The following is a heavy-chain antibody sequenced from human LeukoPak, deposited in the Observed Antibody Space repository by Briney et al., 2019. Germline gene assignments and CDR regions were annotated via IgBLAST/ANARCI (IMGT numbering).Heavy chain of an antibody. D-gene: IGHD2-15*01. J-gene: IGHJ4*02. V-gene: IGHV3-23*01. Sequence: PGGSLRLSCAASGFTFSSYAMNWVRQAPGKGLEWVSTISGSGGNTYYADSVKGRFTISRDKSKNTLYLQMNSLRAEDTAVYYCAKDWSGGTIYYLDYWGQGTLVTVSS. CDR2: ISGSGGNT. CDR3: AKDWSGGTIYYLDY. CDR1: GFTFSSYA.